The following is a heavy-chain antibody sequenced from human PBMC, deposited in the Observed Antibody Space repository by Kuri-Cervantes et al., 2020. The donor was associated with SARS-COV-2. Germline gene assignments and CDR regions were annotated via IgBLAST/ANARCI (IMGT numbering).Heavy chain of an antibody. D-gene: IGHD6-19*01. CDR2: IRYDGSNK. J-gene: IGHJ4*02. CDR3: ARDPSSGWYGGGDFDY. CDR1: GFTFSSYG. Sequence: SCAASGFTFSSYGMHWVRQAPGKGLEWVAFIRYDGSNKYYADSVKGRFTISRDNSKNTLYLQMNSLRAEDTAVYYCARDPSSGWYGGGDFDYWGQGTLVTVSS. V-gene: IGHV3-30*02.